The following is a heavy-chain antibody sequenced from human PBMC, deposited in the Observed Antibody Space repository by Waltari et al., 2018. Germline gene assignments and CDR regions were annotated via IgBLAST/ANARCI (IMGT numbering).Heavy chain of an antibody. J-gene: IGHJ3*02. V-gene: IGHV1-2*06. CDR3: ARARYYDSIGSWAFDI. Sequence: QVQLVQSGAEVKKPGASVKVSCKASGYTFPGYYMHWVRQDPGKGLEWMGRINPNSGGTNYAQKFQGRVTMTRDTSISTAYMELSRLRSDDTAVYYCARARYYDSIGSWAFDIWGQGTMVTVSS. CDR1: GYTFPGYY. CDR2: INPNSGGT. D-gene: IGHD3-22*01.